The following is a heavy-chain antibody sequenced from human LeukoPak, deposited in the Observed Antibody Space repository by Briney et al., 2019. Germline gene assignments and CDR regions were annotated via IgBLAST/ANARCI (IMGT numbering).Heavy chain of an antibody. CDR1: GASVNDYF. J-gene: IGHJ6*03. CDR3: ARETVFMMSDAASPSFMDV. CDR2: VYSGGAA. V-gene: IGHV4-59*02. D-gene: IGHD3-16*01. Sequence: SETLSLTCSVSGASVNDYFWSWIRQAPGRGLEWLGQVYSGGAAEYSPSLKGRVTISLDASTNKVSLSLRSATPADTAVYFCARETVFMMSDAASPSFMDVWGRGTTVTVAS.